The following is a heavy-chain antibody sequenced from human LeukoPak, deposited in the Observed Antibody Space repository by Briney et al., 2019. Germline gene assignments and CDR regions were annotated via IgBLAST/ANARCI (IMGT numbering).Heavy chain of an antibody. V-gene: IGHV4-4*07. CDR2: IHTSGST. CDR1: GGSISSYY. J-gene: IGHJ4*02. Sequence: SETLSLTCTVSGGSISSYYWSWIRQPAGEGLEWIGRIHTSGSTNYNPSLKSRVTMSGDTSKNQFSLKLSSVTAADTAVYYCARDTYYYDSSGYNYFDYWGQGTLVTVSS. CDR3: ARDTYYYDSSGYNYFDY. D-gene: IGHD3-22*01.